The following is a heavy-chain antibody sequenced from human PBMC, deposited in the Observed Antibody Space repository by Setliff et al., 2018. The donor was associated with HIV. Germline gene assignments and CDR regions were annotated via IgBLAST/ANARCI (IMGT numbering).Heavy chain of an antibody. Sequence: ASVKVSCKASGGTFSSYAISWVRQAPGQGLEWMGGIIPIFGVTHHAQKFQGRVTFTTDESTSTAYMELSSLTSDDTAVYYCARGEGRDGYNLYYYYMDVWGKGTTVTVSS. V-gene: IGHV1-69*05. CDR3: ARGEGRDGYNLYYYYMDV. J-gene: IGHJ6*03. CDR2: IIPIFGVT. D-gene: IGHD2-21*01. CDR1: GGTFSSYA.